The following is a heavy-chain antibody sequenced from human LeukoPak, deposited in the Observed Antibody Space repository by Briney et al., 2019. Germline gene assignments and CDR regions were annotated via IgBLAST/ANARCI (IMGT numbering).Heavy chain of an antibody. D-gene: IGHD2-15*01. CDR2: ISAYNGNT. CDR3: ARVWDYCSGGACYDY. CDR1: GYTFTSYG. Sequence: ASVNVFCKASGYTFTSYGISWVRQGPGQGLEWLGWISAYNGNTNYAQKLQDRVTMTTDTSTSTGYMEMRSLTSDDTAMYYCARVWDYCSGGACYDYWGQGTLVTVSS. V-gene: IGHV1-18*01. J-gene: IGHJ4*02.